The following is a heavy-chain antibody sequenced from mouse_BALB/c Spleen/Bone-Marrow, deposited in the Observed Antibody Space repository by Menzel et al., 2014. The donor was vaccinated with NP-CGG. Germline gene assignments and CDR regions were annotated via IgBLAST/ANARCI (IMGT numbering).Heavy chain of an antibody. Sequence: DVKLQESGPELVKPGASMKISCKASGYSFTGYTMNWVKRSHGKSLEWIGLINPYNGGTSYNQKFKGKATLTVDKSSSTAYMELLSLTSEDSAVYYCARGGWDEMDYWVQGTSVTVSS. V-gene: IGHV1-18*01. CDR3: ARGGWDEMDY. CDR1: GYSFTGYT. J-gene: IGHJ4*01. D-gene: IGHD4-1*01. CDR2: INPYNGGT.